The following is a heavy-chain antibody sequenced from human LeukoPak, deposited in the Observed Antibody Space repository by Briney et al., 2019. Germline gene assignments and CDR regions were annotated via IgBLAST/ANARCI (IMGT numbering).Heavy chain of an antibody. D-gene: IGHD2-15*01. V-gene: IGHV3-21*06. CDR3: AREGGYCSGGSCRFFDY. CDR2: ISPSSSYI. J-gene: IGHJ4*02. Sequence: GGSLRLSRAASGFTFSSSSMNWVRQAPGKGLEFVSSISPSSSYIYYADSVKGRFTISRDDAKNSLFLQMNSLRAEDTAVYYCAREGGYCSGGSCRFFDYWGQGTLVTVSS. CDR1: GFTFSSSS.